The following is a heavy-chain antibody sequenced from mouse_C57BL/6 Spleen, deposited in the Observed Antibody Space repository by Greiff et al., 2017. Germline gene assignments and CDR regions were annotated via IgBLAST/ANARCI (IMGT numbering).Heavy chain of an antibody. J-gene: IGHJ4*01. CDR2: IYPRSGNT. CDR3: ARSSSYDAMDD. V-gene: IGHV1-81*01. D-gene: IGHD1-1*01. CDR1: GYTFTSYG. Sequence: QVHVKQSGAELARPGASVKLSCKASGYTFTSYGISWVKQRTGQGLEWIGEIYPRSGNTYYNEKFKGKATLTADKSSSTAYMELRSLTSEDSAVXFCARSSSYDAMDDWGQGTSGTVSS.